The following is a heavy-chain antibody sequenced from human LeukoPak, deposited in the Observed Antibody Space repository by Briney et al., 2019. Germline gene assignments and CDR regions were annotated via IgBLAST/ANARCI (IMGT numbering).Heavy chain of an antibody. CDR2: INYSGST. Sequence: PSETLSLTCTVSGGSVSSTTYFWGWIRQPPGKGLEWIASINYSGSTYYNPSLKSRVTISVDTSENQFSLKLSFVTAADTAVYYCARYVVYGSGKYYFDYWGQGTLVTVSS. J-gene: IGHJ4*02. D-gene: IGHD3-10*01. CDR3: ARYVVYGSGKYYFDY. V-gene: IGHV4-39*01. CDR1: GGSVSSTTYF.